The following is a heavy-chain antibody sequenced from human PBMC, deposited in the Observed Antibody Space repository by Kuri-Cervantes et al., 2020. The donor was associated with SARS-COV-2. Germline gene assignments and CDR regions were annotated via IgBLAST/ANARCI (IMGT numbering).Heavy chain of an antibody. D-gene: IGHD1-26*01. CDR1: GYRFTSYW. J-gene: IGHJ4*02. CDR3: ARQGWELFQWSNDFDY. V-gene: IGHV5-10-1*01. CDR2: IDPSDSYT. Sequence: KVSCKGCGYRFTSYWISWVRQMPGKGLEWMGRIDPSDSYTNYSPSFQGHVTISADKSISTAYLQRSSLKASDTAMYYCARQGWELFQWSNDFDYWGQGTLVTVSS.